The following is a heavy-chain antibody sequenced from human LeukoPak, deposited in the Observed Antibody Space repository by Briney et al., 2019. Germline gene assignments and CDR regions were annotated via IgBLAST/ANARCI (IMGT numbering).Heavy chain of an antibody. Sequence: ASVKVSCKVSGYTLTELSMHWVRQAPGKGLEWMEGFDPEDGETIYAQKFQGRVTMTRDTSISTAYMELSRLRSDDTAVYYCARSGPFGEFNYYYYYMDVWGKGTTVTVSS. D-gene: IGHD3-10*01. CDR2: FDPEDGET. J-gene: IGHJ6*03. CDR3: ARSGPFGEFNYYYYYMDV. V-gene: IGHV1-24*01. CDR1: GYTLTELS.